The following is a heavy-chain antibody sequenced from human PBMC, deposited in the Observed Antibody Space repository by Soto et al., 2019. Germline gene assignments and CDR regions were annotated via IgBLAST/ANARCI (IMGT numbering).Heavy chain of an antibody. Sequence: QVQLVQSGAEVKKPGASVKVSCKASGYTFTSYDINWVRQATGQGLEWMGWMNPISGNTGYAQKCQGRVTLTRNTTGSTAYMELSSLRSEDTAVYYCACTRGWVLSAWGHGTLVTVSS. CDR2: MNPISGNT. D-gene: IGHD3-3*01. CDR3: ACTRGWVLSA. V-gene: IGHV1-8*01. J-gene: IGHJ5*01. CDR1: GYTFTSYD.